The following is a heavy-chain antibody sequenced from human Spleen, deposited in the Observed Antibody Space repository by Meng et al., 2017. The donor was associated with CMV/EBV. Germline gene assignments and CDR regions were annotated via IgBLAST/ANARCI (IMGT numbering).Heavy chain of an antibody. J-gene: IGHJ4*02. CDR2: MNPNSGNT. CDR1: GYTFTSYD. V-gene: IGHV1-8*03. CDR3: AISPRRPSGYGTY. Sequence: ASVKVSCKASGYTFTSYDINWVRQATGQGLEWMGWMNPNSGNTGYARKFQGRVTITRNTSISTAYMELSSLRSEDTAVYYCAISPRRPSGYGTYWGQGTLVTVSS. D-gene: IGHD5-12*01.